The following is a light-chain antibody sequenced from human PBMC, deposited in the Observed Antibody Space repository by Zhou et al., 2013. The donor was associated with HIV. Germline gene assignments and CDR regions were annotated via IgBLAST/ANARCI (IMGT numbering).Light chain of an antibody. CDR2: EVN. V-gene: IGLV2-14*02. CDR3: SSYTTISTLV. J-gene: IGLJ3*02. Sequence: QSALTQPASVSGSPGQSITISCTGTSSDVGSYNLVSWYQQHPGKAPKLMIFEVNKRPSGVSNRFSGSKSGNTASLTISGLQAEDEADYYCSSYTTISTLVFGGGTKLTVL. CDR1: SSDVGSYNL.